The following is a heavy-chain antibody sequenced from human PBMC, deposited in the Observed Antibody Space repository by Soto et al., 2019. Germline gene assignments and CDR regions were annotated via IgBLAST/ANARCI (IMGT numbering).Heavy chain of an antibody. J-gene: IGHJ6*03. V-gene: IGHV1-3*01. Sequence: QVQLVQSGAEVKKPGASVKVSCKASGYTFTSYAMHWVRQAPGQRLEWMGWINAGNGNTKYSRKFQGRVTITRDTSASTAYMELSSLRSEDTAVYYCARGGLVVPAANYYYYYYMDVWGKGTTVTVSS. CDR1: GYTFTSYA. CDR2: INAGNGNT. D-gene: IGHD2-2*01. CDR3: ARGGLVVPAANYYYYYYMDV.